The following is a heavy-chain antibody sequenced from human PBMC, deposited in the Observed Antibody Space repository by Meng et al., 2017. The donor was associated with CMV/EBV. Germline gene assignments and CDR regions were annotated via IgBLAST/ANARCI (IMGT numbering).Heavy chain of an antibody. J-gene: IGHJ3*02. D-gene: IGHD4-23*01. CDR3: ARDYYGGNSDDAFDI. V-gene: IGHV3-30-3*01. Sequence: GESLKISCAASGFTFSSYAMHWVRQAPGKGLEWVAVISYDGSNKYYADSVKGRFTISRDNSENTLYLQMNSLRAEDTAVYYCARDYYGGNSDDAFDIWGQGTMVTVSS. CDR2: ISYDGSNK. CDR1: GFTFSSYA.